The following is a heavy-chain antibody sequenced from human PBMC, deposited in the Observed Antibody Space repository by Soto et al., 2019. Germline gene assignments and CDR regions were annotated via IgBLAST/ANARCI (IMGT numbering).Heavy chain of an antibody. D-gene: IGHD3-16*01. V-gene: IGHV1-69*08. Sequence: QVQLVQSGTEVKKPGSSVTVSCKASGGPYSKYSISWVRQAPGQGLEWVGRIIPISDTTNYAKRFQGTATTTPDYARTTVCSSLSRLRSADTAVYYCAISFLGDDYACAGLDNWGQEILVTVSS. J-gene: IGHJ4*02. CDR1: GGPYSKYS. CDR2: IIPISDTT. CDR3: AISFLGDDYACAGLDN.